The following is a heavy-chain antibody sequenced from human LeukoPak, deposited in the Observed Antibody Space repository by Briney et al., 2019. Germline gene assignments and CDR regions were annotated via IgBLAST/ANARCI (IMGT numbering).Heavy chain of an antibody. CDR1: GGSISSYY. V-gene: IGHV4-59*08. CDR2: IYYRGTT. D-gene: IGHD3-10*01. CDR3: ARVFYGPGSYTAYYFDY. Sequence: ASETLSLTCTVSGGSISSYYWSCIRQPPGMGLEWIGYIYYRGTTYYNPSLKSRLTMSVETSKNQFSLKLSSVTAADTAVYYCARVFYGPGSYTAYYFDYWGQGTLVTVSS. J-gene: IGHJ4*02.